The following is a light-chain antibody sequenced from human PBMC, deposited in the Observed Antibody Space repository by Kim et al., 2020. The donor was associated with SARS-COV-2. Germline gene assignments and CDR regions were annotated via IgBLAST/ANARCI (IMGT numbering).Light chain of an antibody. Sequence: AQGERATRSCRASQNVYNYLAWYQQRTGQAPRLLIYDASNRATGIPGRFSGSGSGTDFTLTISSLEPEDFAMYFCQQRGNRPPWTFGQGTKVDIK. J-gene: IGKJ1*01. CDR3: QQRGNRPPWT. CDR2: DAS. V-gene: IGKV3-11*01. CDR1: QNVYNY.